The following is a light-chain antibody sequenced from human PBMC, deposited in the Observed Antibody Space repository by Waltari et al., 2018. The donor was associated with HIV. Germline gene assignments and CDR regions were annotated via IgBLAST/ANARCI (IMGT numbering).Light chain of an antibody. CDR2: GNT. CDR1: RSNIGADSD. V-gene: IGLV1-40*01. Sequence: QSVLTQPPSVSGAPGQRVTISCTGSRSNIGADSDVNWYQKLPGTAPNLLIYGNTNLPSGVPDRFSGSKSGTSGSLAITGLQAEDEADYYCQSYDSSLIHVVFGGGTRLTVL. J-gene: IGLJ2*01. CDR3: QSYDSSLIHVV.